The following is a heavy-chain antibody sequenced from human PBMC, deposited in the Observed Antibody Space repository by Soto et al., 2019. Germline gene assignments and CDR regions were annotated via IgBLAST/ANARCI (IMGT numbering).Heavy chain of an antibody. J-gene: IGHJ5*02. Sequence: EVQLVESGGGLVQPGGSLRLSCAASGFTFSDHQMDWVRQAPGKGLEWVGRSRNKANSYTTEYAASVKGRFTISRDDSKNSLYLQMTSLKSEDTAVYYCARVVGAPNWFDPWGQGTLVTVSS. CDR1: GFTFSDHQ. V-gene: IGHV3-72*01. CDR2: SRNKANSYTT. D-gene: IGHD1-26*01. CDR3: ARVVGAPNWFDP.